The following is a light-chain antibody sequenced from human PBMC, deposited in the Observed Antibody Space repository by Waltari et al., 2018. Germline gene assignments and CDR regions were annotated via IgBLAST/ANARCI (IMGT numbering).Light chain of an antibody. CDR3: SSYTSSSTQV. V-gene: IGLV2-14*03. CDR2: DVS. Sequence: QSALTQPASVSGSPGQSITIPRPGTSSDLGRYTYVPWYQQHPGKAPKLMIYDVSNRPSGVSNRFAGSKSSNTASLTISGLQAEDEADYYCSSYTSSSTQVFGTGTKVTVL. CDR1: SSDLGRYTY. J-gene: IGLJ1*01.